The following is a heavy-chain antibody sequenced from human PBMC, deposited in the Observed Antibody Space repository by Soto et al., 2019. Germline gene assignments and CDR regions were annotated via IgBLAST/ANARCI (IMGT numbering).Heavy chain of an antibody. Sequence: EVQLLESGGGLVQPGGSLRLSCAASGFTFSSYAMSWVRQAPGKGLEWVSGISGSGVNTYYADSVKGRLTISRDNSKNTLYLQMNSLRADDTALYYCAKGQFFFDPGGQGSLVTVSS. D-gene: IGHD4-4*01. V-gene: IGHV3-23*01. CDR2: ISGSGVNT. J-gene: IGHJ5*02. CDR1: GFTFSSYA. CDR3: AKGQFFFDP.